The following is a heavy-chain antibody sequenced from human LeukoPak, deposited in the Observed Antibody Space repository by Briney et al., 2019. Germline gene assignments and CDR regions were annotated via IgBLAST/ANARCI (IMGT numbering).Heavy chain of an antibody. Sequence: GGSLRLSCAASGFTFSSYSMNWVRQAPGKVLEWVSYISSSGSTIYYADSVKGRFTISRDNAKNSLYLQMNSLRAEDTAVYYCARVPITMVRGVPDYWGQGTLVTVSS. J-gene: IGHJ4*02. D-gene: IGHD3-10*01. V-gene: IGHV3-48*04. CDR2: ISSSGSTI. CDR1: GFTFSSYS. CDR3: ARVPITMVRGVPDY.